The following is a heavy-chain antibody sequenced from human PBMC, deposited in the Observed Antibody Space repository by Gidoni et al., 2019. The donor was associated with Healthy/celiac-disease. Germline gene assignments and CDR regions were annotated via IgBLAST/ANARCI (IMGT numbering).Heavy chain of an antibody. CDR3: ARERRVGATTMGFDY. CDR1: GGSISSYY. D-gene: IGHD1-26*01. J-gene: IGHJ4*02. CDR2: IYYSGST. V-gene: IGHV4-59*01. Sequence: QVQLQESGPGLVKPSETLSLTCTVSGGSISSYYWSWIRQPPGKGLEWIGYIYYSGSTNYIPSLKSRVTISVDTSKNQFSLKLSSVTAADTAVYYCARERRVGATTMGFDYWGQGTLVTVSS.